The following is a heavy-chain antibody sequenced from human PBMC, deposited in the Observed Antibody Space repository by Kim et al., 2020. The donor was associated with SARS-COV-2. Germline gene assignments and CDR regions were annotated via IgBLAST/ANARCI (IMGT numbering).Heavy chain of an antibody. J-gene: IGHJ5*02. V-gene: IGHV4-61*02. Sequence: SETLSLTCTVSGGSISSGSYYWSWIRQPAGKGLEWIGRIYTSGSTNYNPSLKSRVTISVDTSKNQFSLKLSSVTAADTAVYYCARAQQLVGRHNWFDPWGQGTLVTVSS. CDR1: GGSISSGSYY. CDR2: IYTSGST. CDR3: ARAQQLVGRHNWFDP. D-gene: IGHD6-13*01.